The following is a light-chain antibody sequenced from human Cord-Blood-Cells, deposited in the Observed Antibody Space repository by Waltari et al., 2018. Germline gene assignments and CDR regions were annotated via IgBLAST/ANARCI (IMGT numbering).Light chain of an antibody. V-gene: IGLV2-14*01. CDR3: SSYTSSSTLV. J-gene: IGLJ2*01. Sequence: QSALTQPASVSGSPGQSITISCTGTSSDVGGYNYVSWSQQHPGKAPKLMIYDVSKRPSGVSNRCSGSKSGNTASLTISGLQAEDEADYYCSSYTSSSTLVFGGGTKLTVL. CDR1: SSDVGGYNY. CDR2: DVS.